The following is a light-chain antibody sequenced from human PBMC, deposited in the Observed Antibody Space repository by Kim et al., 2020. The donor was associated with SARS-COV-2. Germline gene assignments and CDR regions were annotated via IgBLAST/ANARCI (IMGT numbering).Light chain of an antibody. J-gene: IGLJ2*01. CDR3: AAWDDGLSGL. Sequence: QSVLTQPPSASGTPGQRVTISCSGSSSNIGSNYVYWYQQLPGTAPKLLIYSNNQRPSGVPDRFSGSKSGTSASLAISGLRSEDEADYYCAAWDDGLSGLFGGGTQLTVL. CDR1: SSNIGSNY. CDR2: SNN. V-gene: IGLV1-47*02.